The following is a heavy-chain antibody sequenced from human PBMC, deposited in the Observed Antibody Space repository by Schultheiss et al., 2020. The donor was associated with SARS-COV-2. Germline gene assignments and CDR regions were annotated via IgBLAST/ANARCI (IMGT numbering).Heavy chain of an antibody. J-gene: IGHJ4*02. CDR1: GFTVSSNY. CDR2: ISSSSSYI. D-gene: IGHD4-17*01. Sequence: GGSLRLSCAASGFTVSSNYMSWVRQAPGKGLEWVSSISSSSSYIYYADSVKGRFTISRDNAKNSLYLQMNSLRAEDTAVYYCAALAWAVRSIDYWGQGTLVTVSS. CDR3: AALAWAVRSIDY. V-gene: IGHV3-21*01.